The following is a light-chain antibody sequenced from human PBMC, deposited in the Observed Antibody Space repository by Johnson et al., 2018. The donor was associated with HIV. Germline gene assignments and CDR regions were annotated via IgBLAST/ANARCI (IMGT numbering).Light chain of an antibody. CDR3: GTWDSSLSGYV. Sequence: QSVLTQPPSVSAAPGQKVTISCSGSTSNVWNNFVSWYQHFPGRAPKLLIYENNKRPSGIPDRFSGSKSGTSALLGITGLQTGDEADYYCGTWDSSLSGYVFGMATKVTVL. V-gene: IGLV1-51*02. CDR1: TSNVWNNF. CDR2: ENN. J-gene: IGLJ1*01.